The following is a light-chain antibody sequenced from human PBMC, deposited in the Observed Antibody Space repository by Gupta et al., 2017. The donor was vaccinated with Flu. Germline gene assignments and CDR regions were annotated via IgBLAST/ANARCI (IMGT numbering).Light chain of an antibody. J-gene: IGKJ3*01. Sequence: NTKNFLAWYQLNPGQPPRLLISGASTRASGVADRFSGSGSGTDFTLTISRLEPGDVAVYYCQQSCSIPFTFGPGTKVEIK. V-gene: IGKV4-1*01. CDR3: QQSCSIPFT. CDR1: NTKNF. CDR2: GAS.